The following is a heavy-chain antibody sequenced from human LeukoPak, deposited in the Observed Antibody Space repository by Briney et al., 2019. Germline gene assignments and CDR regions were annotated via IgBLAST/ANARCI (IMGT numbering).Heavy chain of an antibody. D-gene: IGHD3-16*01. V-gene: IGHV4-34*01. CDR3: ARTTMITFGGVRPFDY. Sequence: PSETLSLTCAVSGGSFSGYYWSWIRRPPGKGLEWIGEINHSGSTNYNPSLKSRVTISVDTSKNQFSLKLSSVTAADTAVYYCARTTMITFGGVRPFDYWGQGTLVTVSS. CDR2: INHSGST. J-gene: IGHJ4*02. CDR1: GGSFSGYY.